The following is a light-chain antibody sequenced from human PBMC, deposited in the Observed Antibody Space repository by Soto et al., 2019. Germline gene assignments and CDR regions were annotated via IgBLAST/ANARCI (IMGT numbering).Light chain of an antibody. J-gene: IGKJ1*01. CDR1: QTVRSSS. Sequence: DIVFTQSPGTLCLSPGERARLSCRASQTVRSSSLAWYQQKPGQAPRLLIFGASTRAAGFPDRFSGSEYGTDFTLTISRLETEDFAVYYCQQYGSSPRTFGQGTKVDIK. CDR2: GAS. CDR3: QQYGSSPRT. V-gene: IGKV3-20*01.